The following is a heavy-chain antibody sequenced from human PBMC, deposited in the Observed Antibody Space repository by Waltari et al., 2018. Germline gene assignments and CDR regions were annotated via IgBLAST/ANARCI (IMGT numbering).Heavy chain of an antibody. V-gene: IGHV4-59*01. CDR3: ASFYGSGRPFDY. J-gene: IGHJ4*02. CDR1: GGSISSYY. D-gene: IGHD3-10*01. CDR2: IYYSGIT. Sequence: QVQLQESGPGLVKPSETLSLTCTVSGGSISSYYWSWIRQPPGKGLEWIGYIYYSGITNHTPSLKSRVTISVDTSKNQFSLKLVSVTAADTAVYYCASFYGSGRPFDYWGQGTLVTVSS.